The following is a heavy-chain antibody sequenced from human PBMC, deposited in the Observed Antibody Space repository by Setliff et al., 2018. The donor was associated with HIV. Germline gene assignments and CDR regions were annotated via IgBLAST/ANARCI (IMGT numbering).Heavy chain of an antibody. CDR2: ISPYNGKT. V-gene: IGHV1-18*01. CDR1: GYSFTSWG. D-gene: IGHD3-22*01. J-gene: IGHJ4*02. Sequence: GASVKVSCKASGYSFTSWGISWVRQAPGQRLEWMGWISPYNGKTNYAQKFQGRVTMTTDTSTSTAYMELRSLRSDDTAVYYCARNFYDSSGYRYDYWGQGTLVTVSS. CDR3: ARNFYDSSGYRYDY.